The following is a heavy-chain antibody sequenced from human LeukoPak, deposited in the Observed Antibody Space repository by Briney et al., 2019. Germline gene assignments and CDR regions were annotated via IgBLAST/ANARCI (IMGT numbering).Heavy chain of an antibody. CDR2: MNPNSGNT. CDR3: ARLGEYYYDSSGPRRYYYYYGMDV. CDR1: GYTFTGYY. Sequence: GASVKVSCKASGYTFTGYYMHWVRQAPGQGLEWMGWMNPNSGNTGYAQKFQGRVTMTRNTSISTAYMELSSLRSEDTAVYYCARLGEYYYDSSGPRRYYYYYGMDVWGQGTTVTVSS. V-gene: IGHV1-8*02. J-gene: IGHJ6*02. D-gene: IGHD3-22*01.